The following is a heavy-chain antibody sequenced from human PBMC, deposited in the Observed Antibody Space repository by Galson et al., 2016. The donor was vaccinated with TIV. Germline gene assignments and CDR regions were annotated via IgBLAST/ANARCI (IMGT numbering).Heavy chain of an antibody. CDR2: IVGTGVTT. V-gene: IGHV3-23*01. CDR3: AKRKNYGGDAFDL. CDR1: GFTFSTYA. J-gene: IGHJ3*01. Sequence: SLRLSCAASGFTFSTYAMNWVRQAPGKGLEWVSGIVGTGVTTYYADSVKGRFTVSRDNSKNTLYLQMNSLRAEDTAVYYCAKRKNYGGDAFDLWGQGTLVTVSS. D-gene: IGHD4-23*01.